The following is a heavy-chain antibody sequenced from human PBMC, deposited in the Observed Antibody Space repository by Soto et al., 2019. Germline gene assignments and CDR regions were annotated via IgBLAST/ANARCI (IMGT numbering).Heavy chain of an antibody. D-gene: IGHD1-1*01. Sequence: ASVKVSCKASGGTFSGYAISWVPQAPGQGLEWMGGIIPIFGTANYAQKFQGRVTITADKSTSTAYMELSSLRSEDTAVYYCARSGNWNLRASWFEPWGQGTMVTVSS. CDR1: GGTFSGYA. V-gene: IGHV1-69*06. CDR2: IIPIFGTA. J-gene: IGHJ5*02. CDR3: ARSGNWNLRASWFEP.